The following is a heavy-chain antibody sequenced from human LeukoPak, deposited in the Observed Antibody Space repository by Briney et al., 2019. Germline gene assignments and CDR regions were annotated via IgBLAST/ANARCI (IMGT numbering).Heavy chain of an antibody. CDR3: ATNGYYSIDY. D-gene: IGHD4-17*01. Sequence: SETLSLTCVVSGVSVSDNYWWSWVRQPPGKGLVWIGEIDRSGSATYNPSLKSRVTISVDKSKKLFFLEVTSVTAADTAVYYCATNGYYSIDYWGQGALVTVSS. J-gene: IGHJ4*02. V-gene: IGHV4/OR15-8*01. CDR2: IDRSGSA. CDR1: GVSVSDNYW.